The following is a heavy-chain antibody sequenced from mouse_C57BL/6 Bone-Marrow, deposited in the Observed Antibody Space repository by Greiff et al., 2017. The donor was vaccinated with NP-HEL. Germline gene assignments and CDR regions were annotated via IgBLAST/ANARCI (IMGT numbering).Heavy chain of an antibody. CDR3: ARPGPLHWYFDV. J-gene: IGHJ1*03. CDR2: IDPSACEP. Sequence: LSFPSSFSPFPTSCLPFLLPSPFPFLAFIFNIDPSACEPHYNPKFKDKATLTVDKSSSTAYMQLSSLTSEDSAVYYCARPGPLHWYFDVWGTGTTVTVSS. D-gene: IGHD3-1*01. V-gene: IGHV1-52*01. CDR1: FSPFPTSC.